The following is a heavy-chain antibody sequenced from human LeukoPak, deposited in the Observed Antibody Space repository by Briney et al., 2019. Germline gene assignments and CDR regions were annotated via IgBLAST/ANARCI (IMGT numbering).Heavy chain of an antibody. CDR2: IENKGNSYIT. Sequence: PGGSLRLSCAASGFSFSDHFMDWVRQAPGKGLEWVGRIENKGNSYITEYAASVRDRFTISRDDSRSSLFLQMNSLKTADTAVYYCASAVIPTSGFFDYWGQGTLVTVSS. CDR1: GFSFSDHF. V-gene: IGHV3-72*01. CDR3: ASAVIPTSGFFDY. J-gene: IGHJ4*02. D-gene: IGHD2-21*01.